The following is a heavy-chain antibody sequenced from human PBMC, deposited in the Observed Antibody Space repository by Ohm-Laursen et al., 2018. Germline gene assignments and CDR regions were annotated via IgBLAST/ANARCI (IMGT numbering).Heavy chain of an antibody. D-gene: IGHD3-3*01. CDR1: GFTFSSYG. CDR3: ARGYYDFWSGYYTGYYYYGLGV. Sequence: SLRLSCTASGFTFSSYGMHWVRQAPGKGLEWVAVIWYDGSNKYYADSVKGRFTISRDNSKNTLYLQMNSLRAEDTAVYYCARGYYDFWSGYYTGYYYYGLGVWGQGTTVTVSS. J-gene: IGHJ6*02. CDR2: IWYDGSNK. V-gene: IGHV3-33*01.